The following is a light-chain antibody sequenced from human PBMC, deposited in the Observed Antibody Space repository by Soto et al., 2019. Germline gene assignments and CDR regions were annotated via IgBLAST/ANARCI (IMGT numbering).Light chain of an antibody. CDR1: QSVYSN. J-gene: IGKJ1*01. CDR2: GAS. CDR3: QQYYHCPWP. V-gene: IGKV3D-15*02. Sequence: IVMMERRATISMSPGAGATLSCRASQSVYSNLPWHQQKPGQGPRLLIYGASTRATGVPARFSGSGSGTEFTLTISSLQSEDFAVYYCQQYYHCPWPFGQGIKV.